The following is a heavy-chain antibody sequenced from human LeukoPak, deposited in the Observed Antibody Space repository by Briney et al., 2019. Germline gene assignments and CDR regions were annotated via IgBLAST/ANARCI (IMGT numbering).Heavy chain of an antibody. CDR1: GFTLSSCG. Sequence: PPGTSLRLSCAASGFTLSSCGMHWVRQAPGKGLEWVAVITYDGITTYFDDSVKGRFTISRDTSKSMLYLQMSSLRPEDTAVYYCVKEQSSGNYRTADFWGQGTLVTVSS. J-gene: IGHJ4*02. CDR3: VKEQSSGNYRTADF. CDR2: ITYDGITT. D-gene: IGHD3-10*01. V-gene: IGHV3-30*18.